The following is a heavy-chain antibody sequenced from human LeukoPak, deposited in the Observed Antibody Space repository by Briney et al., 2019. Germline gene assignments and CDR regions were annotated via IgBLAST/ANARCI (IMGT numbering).Heavy chain of an antibody. CDR3: ARDRNGVGYFDY. CDR2: VIPIFGTA. J-gene: IGHJ4*02. D-gene: IGHD2-8*01. V-gene: IGHV1-69*01. Sequence: SVKVSCKASGGTFSSYAISWVRQAPGQGLEWMGGVIPIFGTANYAQKFQGRVTITADESTSTAYMELSSLRSEDTAVYYCARDRNGVGYFDYWGQGTLVTVSS. CDR1: GGTFSSYA.